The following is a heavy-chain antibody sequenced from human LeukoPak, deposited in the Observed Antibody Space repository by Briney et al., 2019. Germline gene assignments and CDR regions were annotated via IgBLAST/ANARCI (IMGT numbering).Heavy chain of an antibody. CDR2: INHSGST. V-gene: IGHV4-34*01. CDR1: GGSFSGYY. CDR3: ARRFGGSSRGDAFDI. Sequence: KPSETLSLTCAVYGGSFSGYYWSWIRQPPGKGLEWIGEINHSGSTNYNPSLKSRVTISVDTSKNQFSLKLSSVTAADTAVYYCARRFGGSSRGDAFDICGQGTMVTVSS. J-gene: IGHJ3*02. D-gene: IGHD3-16*01.